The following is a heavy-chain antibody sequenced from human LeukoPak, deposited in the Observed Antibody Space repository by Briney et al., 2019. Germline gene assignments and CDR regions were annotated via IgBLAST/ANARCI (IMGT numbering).Heavy chain of an antibody. CDR3: AKGGRWELLSLDY. CDR2: ISYDGSNK. CDR1: GFTFSSYG. D-gene: IGHD1-26*01. V-gene: IGHV3-30*18. J-gene: IGHJ4*02. Sequence: GGSLRLSCAASGFTFSSYGMHWVRQAPGKGLEWVAVISYDGSNKYYADSVKGRFTISRDNSKNTLYLQMNSLRAEDTAVYYCAKGGRWELLSLDYWGPGTLVTVSS.